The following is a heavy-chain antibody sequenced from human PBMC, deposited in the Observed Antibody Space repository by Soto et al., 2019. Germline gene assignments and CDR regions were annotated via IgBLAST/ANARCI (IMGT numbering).Heavy chain of an antibody. CDR2: ISVTGTTP. CDR1: GFTFTSFA. D-gene: IGHD3-10*01. Sequence: PGGSLRLSCTASGFTFTSFAMSWVRQAPGNGLEWVSSISVTGTTPYYADSVKGRFTISRDNSKNTIYMQMNSLRADDTAVYYCARNYFGSGDYYNPYWGQGTLVTVS. J-gene: IGHJ4*02. CDR3: ARNYFGSGDYYNPY. V-gene: IGHV3-23*01.